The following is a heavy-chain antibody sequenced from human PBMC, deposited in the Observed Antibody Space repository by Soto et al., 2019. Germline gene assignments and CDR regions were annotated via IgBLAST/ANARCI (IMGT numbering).Heavy chain of an antibody. CDR2: IDPSTGTS. V-gene: IGHV1-46*04. CDR1: GYTFADYS. CDR3: ARLSRITVIVN. J-gene: IGHJ4*02. D-gene: IGHD3-10*01. Sequence: QVRLVQSGAEVKSPGTSVKVSCQTSGYTFADYSIHWVRQAPGQGLEYMGNIDPSTGTSDSAQTLQGRISLTTDASTSTVYIELNNLRSADTDVYYCARLSRITVIVNWGQGTLVTVSS.